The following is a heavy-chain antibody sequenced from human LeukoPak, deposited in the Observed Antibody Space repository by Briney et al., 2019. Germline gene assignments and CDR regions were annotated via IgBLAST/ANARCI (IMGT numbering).Heavy chain of an antibody. CDR1: GYTFASYG. V-gene: IGHV1-18*01. CDR3: ARDRPYCSSTSFYPYDY. Sequence: GASVKVSCKASGYTFASYGISWVRQAPGQGLEWMGWISAYNGNTNYAQKLQGRVTMTTDTSTSTAYMELRSLRSDDTAVYYCARDRPYCSSTSFYPYDYWGRGTLVTVSS. D-gene: IGHD2-2*01. J-gene: IGHJ4*02. CDR2: ISAYNGNT.